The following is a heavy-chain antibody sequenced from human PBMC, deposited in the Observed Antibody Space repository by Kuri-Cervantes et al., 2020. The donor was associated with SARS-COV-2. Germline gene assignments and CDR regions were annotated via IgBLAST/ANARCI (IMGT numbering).Heavy chain of an antibody. CDR2: ISSSSSTI. D-gene: IGHD3-3*01. Sequence: GESLKISCAASGFTFSSYSMNWVRQAPGKGLEWVSYISSSSSTIYYADSVKGRFTISRDNAKNSLYLQMNSLRAEDTAVYYCARARDYDFWSGYSDDYYYYYGMDVWGQGTMVTVSS. CDR3: ARARDYDFWSGYSDDYYYYYGMDV. V-gene: IGHV3-48*01. J-gene: IGHJ6*02. CDR1: GFTFSSYS.